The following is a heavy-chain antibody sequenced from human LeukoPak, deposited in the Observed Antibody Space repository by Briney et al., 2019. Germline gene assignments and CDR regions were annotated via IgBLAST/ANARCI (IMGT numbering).Heavy chain of an antibody. J-gene: IGHJ4*02. D-gene: IGHD6-19*01. CDR1: AFPFSSYG. Sequence: GGSLRLSCAASAFPFSSYGMHWVRQAPGKGLEWVAVIWHDGSHKYYADSVKGRFTISRDNSKNTLYLQMNSLRAEDTAVYYCASRDYSSGWYLDYWGQGTLVTVSS. CDR3: ASRDYSSGWYLDY. CDR2: IWHDGSHK. V-gene: IGHV3-33*01.